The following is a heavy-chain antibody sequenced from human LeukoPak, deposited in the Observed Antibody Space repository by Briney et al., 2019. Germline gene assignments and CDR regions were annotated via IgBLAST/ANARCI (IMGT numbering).Heavy chain of an antibody. CDR1: GFTFSSYE. Sequence: GGSLRLSCAASGFTFSSYEMNWVRQAPGKGLEWVSYISSSGSTIYYADSVKGRYTISRDNAKDSLYLQMNSLRAEDTAVYYCARDAGEWELREFDYWGQGTLVTVSS. CDR3: ARDAGEWELREFDY. D-gene: IGHD1-26*01. CDR2: ISSSGSTI. V-gene: IGHV3-48*03. J-gene: IGHJ4*02.